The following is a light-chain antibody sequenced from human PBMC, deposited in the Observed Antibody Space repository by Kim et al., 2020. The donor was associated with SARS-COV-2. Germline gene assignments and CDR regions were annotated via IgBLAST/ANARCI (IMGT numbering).Light chain of an antibody. V-gene: IGLV1-47*01. J-gene: IGLJ3*02. CDR1: SYNDGSNY. CDR2: RNN. Sequence: GQRVTISCSGSSYNDGSNYVYWYQQLPGTAPKLLIYRNNQRPSGVPDRFSGSKSGTSASLAISGLRSEDEADYYCAAWDDSLSGWVFGGGTQLTVL. CDR3: AAWDDSLSGWV.